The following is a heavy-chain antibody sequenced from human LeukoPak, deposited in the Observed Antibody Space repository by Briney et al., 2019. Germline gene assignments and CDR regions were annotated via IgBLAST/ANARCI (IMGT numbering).Heavy chain of an antibody. CDR2: INPSGGST. CDR1: GYTFTNYY. Sequence: ATVKVSCKASGYTFTNYYMHWVRQAPGQGLEWMGIINPSGGSTTYAQKLQGRVTMTRDTSTSTVYMELSSLRSEDTAVYYCARDLIRWSGLDYWGQGTLVTVSS. J-gene: IGHJ4*02. CDR3: ARDLIRWSGLDY. V-gene: IGHV1-46*01. D-gene: IGHD4-23*01.